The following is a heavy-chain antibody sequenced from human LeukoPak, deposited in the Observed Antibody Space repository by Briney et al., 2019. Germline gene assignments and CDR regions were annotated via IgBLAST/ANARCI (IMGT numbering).Heavy chain of an antibody. J-gene: IGHJ6*02. D-gene: IGHD6-13*01. Sequence: GGSLRLSCAASGFTFDDYAMHWVRQAPGKGLEWVSPISGDGGSTYYADSVKGRFTISRDNSKNSLYLQMNSLRTEDTALYYCAKALLKYSSSWLDYYYYGMDVWGQGTTVTVSS. V-gene: IGHV3-43*02. CDR3: AKALLKYSSSWLDYYYYGMDV. CDR1: GFTFDDYA. CDR2: ISGDGGST.